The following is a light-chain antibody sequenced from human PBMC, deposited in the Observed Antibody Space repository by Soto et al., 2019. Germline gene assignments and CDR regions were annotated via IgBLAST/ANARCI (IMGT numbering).Light chain of an antibody. CDR3: QQYGSSPPMFT. CDR1: QSVSSNY. J-gene: IGKJ2*01. CDR2: GAS. Sequence: EIVLTQSPGTRSLSPGERATLSCRASQSVSSNYLAWYQQKPGQAPRLLIYGASSRATGIPDRFTGSGSGTDFTVTISRLEPEDFAVYYCQQYGSSPPMFTFGQGTKVDIK. V-gene: IGKV3-20*01.